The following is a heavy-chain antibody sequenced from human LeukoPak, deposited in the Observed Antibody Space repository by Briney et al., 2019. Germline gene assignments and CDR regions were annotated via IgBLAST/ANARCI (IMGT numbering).Heavy chain of an antibody. D-gene: IGHD3-3*01. CDR2: ISAYNGNT. CDR1: GYTFTSYG. Sequence: ASVEVSCKASGYTFTSYGISWVRQAPGRGLEWMGWISAYNGNTNYAEKVQGRVTMTTDTSTSTSYTELRSLRSDDTAVYYCARNRGDGITIFGVAPRYYYGMDVWGQGTTVTVSS. V-gene: IGHV1-18*01. CDR3: ARNRGDGITIFGVAPRYYYGMDV. J-gene: IGHJ6*02.